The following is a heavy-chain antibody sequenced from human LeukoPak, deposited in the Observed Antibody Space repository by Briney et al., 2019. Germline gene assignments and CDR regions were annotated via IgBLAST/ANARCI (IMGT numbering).Heavy chain of an antibody. CDR1: GFTFSSYA. CDR2: ISYDGSNK. J-gene: IGHJ4*02. D-gene: IGHD5-18*01. V-gene: IGHV3-30*04. Sequence: PGRSLRLSCAASGFTFSSYAMHWVRQATGKGLEWVAVISYDGSNKYYADSVKGRFTISRDNSKNTLYLQMNSLRAEDTAVYYCARERYSYGPSGFDYWGQGTLVTVSS. CDR3: ARERYSYGPSGFDY.